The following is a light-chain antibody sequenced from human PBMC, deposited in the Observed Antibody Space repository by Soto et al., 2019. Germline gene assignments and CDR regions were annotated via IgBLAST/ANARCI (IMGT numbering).Light chain of an antibody. CDR1: QSISSY. CDR2: AAS. CDR3: QQSYNTPPT. J-gene: IGKJ3*01. Sequence: DIQMAQSPSSLSAPVGDVVTITCRASQSISSYLNWYQQKPGKAPKLLIYAASSLQSGVPSRFSGSGSGTDFTLTISSLQPEDFATYYCQQSYNTPPTCGPGTKVDIK. V-gene: IGKV1-39*01.